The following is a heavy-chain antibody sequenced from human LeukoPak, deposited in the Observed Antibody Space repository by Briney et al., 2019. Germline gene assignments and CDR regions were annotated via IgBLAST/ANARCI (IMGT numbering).Heavy chain of an antibody. D-gene: IGHD1-14*01. Sequence: AGGSLRLSCAASGFTFSSYWMSWVRQAPGKGLEWVANIKQDGSEKYYVDSVKGRFTISRDNAKNSLYLQMNSLRAEDTAVYYCARTRTGRYYYYYYGMDVWGQGTTVTVSS. J-gene: IGHJ6*02. CDR1: GFTFSSYW. V-gene: IGHV3-7*01. CDR3: ARTRTGRYYYYYYGMDV. CDR2: IKQDGSEK.